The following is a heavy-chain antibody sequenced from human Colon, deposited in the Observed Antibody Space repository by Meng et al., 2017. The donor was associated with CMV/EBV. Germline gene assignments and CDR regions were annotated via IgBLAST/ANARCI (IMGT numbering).Heavy chain of an antibody. V-gene: IGHV4-39*07. Sequence: LQLREPVPGLVKPSETLSLTCTVSGGSISSSTYYWGWIRQTPGKGLEWIGNIYYSGYTYYNPSLKSRLTISVDTSKNQFSLKLTSVTAADTAVYYCATDYGDYYFDRWGQGTLVTVSS. CDR2: IYYSGYT. CDR1: GGSISSSTYY. J-gene: IGHJ4*02. CDR3: ATDYGDYYFDR. D-gene: IGHD4-17*01.